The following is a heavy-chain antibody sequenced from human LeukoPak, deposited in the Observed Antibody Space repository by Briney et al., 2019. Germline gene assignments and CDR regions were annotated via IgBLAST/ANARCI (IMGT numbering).Heavy chain of an antibody. CDR2: ISGSGGST. J-gene: IGHJ4*02. D-gene: IGHD3-10*01. CDR1: GFTFSDYY. V-gene: IGHV3-23*01. CDR3: ASDRYGSGSYSFDY. Sequence: QPGGSLRLSRAASGFTFSDYYMTWIRQAPGKGLEWVSAISGSGGSTYYADSVKGRFTISRDNSKNTLYLQMNSLRAEDTAVYYCASDRYGSGSYSFDYWGQGTLVTVSS.